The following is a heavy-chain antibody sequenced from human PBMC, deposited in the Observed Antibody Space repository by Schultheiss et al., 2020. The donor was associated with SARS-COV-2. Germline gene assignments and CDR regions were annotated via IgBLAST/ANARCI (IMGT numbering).Heavy chain of an antibody. CDR1: GGSISSSNW. Sequence: GSLRLSCAVSGGSISSSNWWSWVRQPPGKGLEWIGEIYHSGSTNYNPSLKSRVTISVDTSKNQFSLKLTSLTAADTAIYYCARGNDFVYFFDSWGQGTLVTVSS. CDR3: ARGNDFVYFFDS. CDR2: IYHSGST. D-gene: IGHD3-3*01. J-gene: IGHJ4*02. V-gene: IGHV4-4*02.